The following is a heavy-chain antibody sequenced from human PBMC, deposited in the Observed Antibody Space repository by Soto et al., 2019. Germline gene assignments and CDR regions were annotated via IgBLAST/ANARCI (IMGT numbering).Heavy chain of an antibody. J-gene: IGHJ4*02. CDR1: GFTFSSYS. CDR3: AKKVNSGSGSQFFDY. D-gene: IGHD3-10*01. Sequence: EVQLVESGGGLVQPGGSLRLSCTASGFTFSSYSMNWVRQAPGKGLEWVSGFRSGGDDETTYYADAVRGRFTISRDNSKNTLFLQMNSLRAEDTAIYYCAKKVNSGSGSQFFDYWGQGTLVTVSS. V-gene: IGHV3-23*04. CDR2: FRSGGDDETT.